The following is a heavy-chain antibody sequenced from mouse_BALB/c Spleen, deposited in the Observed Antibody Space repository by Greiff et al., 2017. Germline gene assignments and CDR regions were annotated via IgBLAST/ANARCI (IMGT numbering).Heavy chain of an antibody. D-gene: IGHD1-1*01. CDR1: GYTFTSYV. Sequence: VQLKQSGPELVKPGASVKMSCKASGYTFTSYVMHWVKQKPGQGLEWIGYINPYNDGTKYNEKFKGKATLTSDKSSSTAYMQLSSLTSEDSAVYYCTGYYGSIPFDYWGQGTTLTVSS. CDR2: INPYNDGT. CDR3: TGYYGSIPFDY. J-gene: IGHJ2*01. V-gene: IGHV1-14*01.